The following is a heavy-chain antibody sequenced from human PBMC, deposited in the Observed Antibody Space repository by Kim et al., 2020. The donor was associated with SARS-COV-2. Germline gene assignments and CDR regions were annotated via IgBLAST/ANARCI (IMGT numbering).Heavy chain of an antibody. V-gene: IGHV3-23*01. CDR1: GFTFSRYA. CDR3: AKVAGYSSGWYGLMDV. CDR2: ISGSGGST. Sequence: GGSLRLSCAASGFTFSRYAMSWVRQAPGKGLEWVSAISGSGGSTYYADSVKGRFTISRDNSKNTLYLQMNSLRAEDTAVYYCAKVAGYSSGWYGLMDVWGQGTTVTVSS. J-gene: IGHJ6*02. D-gene: IGHD6-19*01.